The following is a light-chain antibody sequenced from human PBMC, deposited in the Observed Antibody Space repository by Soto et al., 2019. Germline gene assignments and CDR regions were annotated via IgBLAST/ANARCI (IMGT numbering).Light chain of an antibody. Sequence: EIVMTQSPATLSVSPGERATLSCRASQCVSYNLAWYQQKPGQGPRLLIYGAFTRATGIPARFSGSGSGTEFTLTISSLQSEDFGVYYCQQYKNWPPLTFGGGTKVESK. CDR2: GAF. CDR3: QQYKNWPPLT. V-gene: IGKV3-15*01. CDR1: QCVSYN. J-gene: IGKJ4*01.